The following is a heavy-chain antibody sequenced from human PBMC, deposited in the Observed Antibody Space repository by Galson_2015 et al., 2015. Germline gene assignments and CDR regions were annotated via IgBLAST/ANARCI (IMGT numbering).Heavy chain of an antibody. CDR1: GYTFTSYG. J-gene: IGHJ4*02. Sequence: SVKVSCKASGYTFTSYGISWVRQAPGQGLEWIGWISAYNGNTNYAQKLQGRVTMTTDTSTSTAYMELRSLRSDDTAVYYCARDLTAYYYDSSGFWGQGTLVTVSS. CDR3: ARDLTAYYYDSSGF. CDR2: ISAYNGNT. V-gene: IGHV1-18*01. D-gene: IGHD3-22*01.